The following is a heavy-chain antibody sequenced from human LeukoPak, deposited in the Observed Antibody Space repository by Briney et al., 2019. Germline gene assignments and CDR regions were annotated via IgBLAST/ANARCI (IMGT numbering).Heavy chain of an antibody. D-gene: IGHD2-2*01. V-gene: IGHV4-34*01. J-gene: IGHJ4*02. CDR1: GGFFSNYY. Sequence: SETLSLTCAVNGGFFSNYYWSWIRQPPRKGLDWSGEIKHSGSTNYNPSLKSRVTISVDTSTNQFSLRLSSVTAADTAVYYCARGVTDIVVVPRATKRTRFFDFWGQGIQVTVSS. CDR3: ARGVTDIVVVPRATKRTRFFDF. CDR2: IKHSGST.